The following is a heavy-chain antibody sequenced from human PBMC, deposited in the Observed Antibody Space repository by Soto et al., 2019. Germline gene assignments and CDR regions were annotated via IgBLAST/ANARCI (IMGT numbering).Heavy chain of an antibody. Sequence: GGSLRLSCVMSGFTFSDYAMTWVRQAPGKGLEWVANIKEDGSEKYYVDSVKGRFTISRDNAKNSLYLQMNSLRAEDTAVYYCARVYFKYGYWGQGTLVTVSS. CDR2: IKEDGSEK. CDR1: GFTFSDYA. V-gene: IGHV3-7*01. D-gene: IGHD3-10*01. CDR3: ARVYFKYGY. J-gene: IGHJ4*02.